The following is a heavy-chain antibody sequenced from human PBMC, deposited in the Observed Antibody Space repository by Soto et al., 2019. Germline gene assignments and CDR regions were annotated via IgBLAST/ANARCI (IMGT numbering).Heavy chain of an antibody. Sequence: QVQLVESGGGVVQPGRSLRLSCAASGFTFSSYAMHWVRQAPGKGLEWVAVISYDGSNKYYADSVKGRFTISRDNSKNTLYLQMNSLRAEDTAVYYCARDRPLGWWESQWYGMDVWGQGTTVTVSS. J-gene: IGHJ6*02. CDR2: ISYDGSNK. CDR1: GFTFSSYA. D-gene: IGHD2-15*01. CDR3: ARDRPLGWWESQWYGMDV. V-gene: IGHV3-30-3*01.